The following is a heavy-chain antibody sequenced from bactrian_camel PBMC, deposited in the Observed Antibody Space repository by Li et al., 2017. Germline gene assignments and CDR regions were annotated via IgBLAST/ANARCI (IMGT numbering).Heavy chain of an antibody. CDR3: AADTRPGGGPWLEDDEYNF. CDR2: IDSDYST. CDR1: GYIYSSHC. D-gene: IGHD1*01. J-gene: IGHJ4*01. V-gene: IGHV3S53*01. Sequence: HVQLVESGGGAVQAGGSLRLSCVASGYIYSSHCMGWVRQAPGKEREGVAAIDSDYSTNYADAVKGRFTISKDNAANTLVLQMNSLESEDTGMYYCAADTRPGGGPWLEDDEYNFWGQGTQVTVS.